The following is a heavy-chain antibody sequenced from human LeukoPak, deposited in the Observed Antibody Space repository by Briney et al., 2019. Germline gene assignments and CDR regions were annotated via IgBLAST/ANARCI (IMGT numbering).Heavy chain of an antibody. CDR2: ISYDGSNK. CDR3: AKDDGYQLPVSHYYGMDV. CDR1: GFTFSSYG. D-gene: IGHD2-2*01. Sequence: GGSLRLSCAASGFTFSSYGMHWVRQAPGKGLEWVAVISYDGSNKYYADSVKGRFTISRDNSKNTLYLQINSLRAEDTAVYYCAKDDGYQLPVSHYYGMDVWGQGTTVTVSS. V-gene: IGHV3-30*18. J-gene: IGHJ6*02.